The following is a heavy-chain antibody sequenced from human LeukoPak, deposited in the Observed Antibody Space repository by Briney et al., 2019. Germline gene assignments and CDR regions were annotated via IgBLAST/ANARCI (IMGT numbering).Heavy chain of an antibody. J-gene: IGHJ4*02. CDR1: GFTFSSYA. CDR2: ISGSGGNT. CDR3: AKIPVSYSSGWSNFDY. Sequence: GGSLRLSCAASGFTFSSYAMSWVRQAPGKGLEWVSGISGSGGNTYYADSVKGRFTISRDNSKNTLYLQMSSLRAEDTAVYYCAKIPVSYSSGWSNFDYWGQGTLVTVSS. D-gene: IGHD6-19*01. V-gene: IGHV3-23*01.